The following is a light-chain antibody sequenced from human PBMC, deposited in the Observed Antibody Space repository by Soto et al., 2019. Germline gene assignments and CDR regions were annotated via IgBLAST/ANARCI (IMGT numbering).Light chain of an antibody. CDR1: SSNIGGNS. CDR2: DDN. Sequence: QSVMTQPPSVSAAPGQKVTISCSGSSSNIGGNSVSWYQQLPGTAPKLLIYDDNNRPSGIPDRFSCSKSGTSATLDITGFQTGDEADYYCGSWDSSLSAYVFGTGTKLTVL. CDR3: GSWDSSLSAYV. V-gene: IGLV1-51*01. J-gene: IGLJ1*01.